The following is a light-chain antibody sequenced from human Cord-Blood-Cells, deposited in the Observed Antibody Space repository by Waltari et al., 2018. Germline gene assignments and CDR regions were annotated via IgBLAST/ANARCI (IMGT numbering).Light chain of an antibody. J-gene: IGLJ2*01. Sequence: SYVLTQPPSVSVAPGKTARITCGGKNIGRKSVHWYQQKPGQAHVLVVYDDSDRPSGIPERFSGSNSGNTATLTISRVEAGDEADYYCQVWDSSSDHVVFGGGTKLTVL. CDR2: DDS. CDR3: QVWDSSSDHVV. CDR1: NIGRKS. V-gene: IGLV3-21*03.